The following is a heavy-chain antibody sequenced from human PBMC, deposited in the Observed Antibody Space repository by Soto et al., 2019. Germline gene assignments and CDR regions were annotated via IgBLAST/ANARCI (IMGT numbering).Heavy chain of an antibody. D-gene: IGHD6-13*01. Sequence: XGSLRLSCSAAGVTFSSYAMHWVRQAPGKGLEWVAVISYDGSNKCYADSVKGRFTISRDNSKNTLYLQMNSLRAEDTAVYYCARDEYSSSWSLFDYWGQGSLVTVSS. V-gene: IGHV3-30*04. CDR2: ISYDGSNK. CDR3: ARDEYSSSWSLFDY. CDR1: GVTFSSYA. J-gene: IGHJ4*02.